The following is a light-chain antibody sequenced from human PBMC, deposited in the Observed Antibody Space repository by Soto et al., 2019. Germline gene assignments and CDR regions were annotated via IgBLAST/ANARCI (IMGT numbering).Light chain of an antibody. J-gene: IGKJ2*01. V-gene: IGKV2-28*01. CDR2: LGS. CDR3: MQALQTPPT. Sequence: DIVMPQSPLSLPVTPGEPASISCRSSQSLLHSNGYNYLDWYLQKPGQSPQLLIYLGSNRASEVPERFSGSGSGTEFTLKISRVEAEDVGVYYCMQALQTPPTFGQGTKLEIK. CDR1: QSLLHSNGYNY.